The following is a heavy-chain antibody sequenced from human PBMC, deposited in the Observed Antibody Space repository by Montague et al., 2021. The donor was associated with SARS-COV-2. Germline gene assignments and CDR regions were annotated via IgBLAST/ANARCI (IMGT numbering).Heavy chain of an antibody. J-gene: IGHJ5*02. CDR2: INGGGDSK. D-gene: IGHD6-19*01. Sequence: SLRLSCAASGFRFSNYAMNWVRQAPGKGLEWVSGINGGGDSKFYTGSVKGRFTISRDNPKDTVYLQMNSLRAEDTAVYFCAKDTLRTTVAFFDLWGQGTHGTVSS. CDR1: GFRFSNYA. V-gene: IGHV3-23*01. CDR3: AKDTLRTTVAFFDL.